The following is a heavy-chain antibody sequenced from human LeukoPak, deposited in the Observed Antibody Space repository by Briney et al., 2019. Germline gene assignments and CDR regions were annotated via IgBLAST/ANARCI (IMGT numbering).Heavy chain of an antibody. CDR1: GFTFSSYS. CDR3: ARDYRISVDIVVEGSSGLDP. V-gene: IGHV3-48*01. CDR2: ISSSSSPI. J-gene: IGHJ5*02. Sequence: GGSLRLSCAASGFTFSSYSMNWVRQAPGKGLEWVSYISSSSSPIRYADSVKGRFTISRDNSKNTLYLQMNSLRAEDTAVYYCARDYRISVDIVVEGSSGLDPWGQGTLVTVSS. D-gene: IGHD2-15*01.